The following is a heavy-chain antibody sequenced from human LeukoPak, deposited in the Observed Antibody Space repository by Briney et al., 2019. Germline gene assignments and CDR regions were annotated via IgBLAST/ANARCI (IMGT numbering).Heavy chain of an antibody. V-gene: IGHV3-7*01. CDR1: GFTFSSYS. CDR2: IKQDGSEK. CDR3: ARDTTEDYYDSSGYSHGLDY. Sequence: GGSLRLSCAASGFTFSSYSMNWVRQAPGKGLEWVANIKQDGSEKYYVDSVKGRFTISRDNAKNSLYLQMNSLRAEDTAVCYCARDTTEDYYDSSGYSHGLDYWGQGTLVTVSS. J-gene: IGHJ4*02. D-gene: IGHD3-22*01.